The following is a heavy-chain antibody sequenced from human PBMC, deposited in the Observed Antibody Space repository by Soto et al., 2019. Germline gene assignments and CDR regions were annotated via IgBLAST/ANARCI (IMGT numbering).Heavy chain of an antibody. CDR3: ARDRQSSGWLDAFDI. V-gene: IGHV3-53*04. J-gene: IGHJ3*02. CDR2: IFPGGST. CDR1: GFTVSSNY. Sequence: EVQLVESGGGLVQPGGSLRLSCAAFGFTVSSNYMSWVRQAPGKGLGWVSVIFPGGSTYYADSVKGRFTIARHSSMNKVYVQMDSVRAEDTAVYYSARDRQSSGWLDAFDIWGQGTKVTVSS. D-gene: IGHD6-19*01.